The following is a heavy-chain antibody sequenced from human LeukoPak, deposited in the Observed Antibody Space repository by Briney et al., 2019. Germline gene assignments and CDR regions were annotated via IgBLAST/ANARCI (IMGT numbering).Heavy chain of an antibody. CDR3: ARDYYDSSGYTG. CDR2: ISSSGRSI. Sequence: GGSLRLSCAASGFTFGDYFMTWIRQAPGKGLECVSYISSSGRSIYYADSVKGRFTISRDNANNSLYLQMNSLRAEDTAVYYCARDYYDSSGYTGWGQGTLVTVSS. V-gene: IGHV3-11*01. J-gene: IGHJ4*02. CDR1: GFTFGDYF. D-gene: IGHD3-22*01.